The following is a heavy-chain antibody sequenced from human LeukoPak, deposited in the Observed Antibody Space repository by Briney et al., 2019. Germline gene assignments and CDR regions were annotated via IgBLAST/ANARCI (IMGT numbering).Heavy chain of an antibody. CDR3: AIATSITIFGAPIAFDI. J-gene: IGHJ3*02. V-gene: IGHV5-51*01. Sequence: GESLKISCKGSGYSFTNYWIGWVRQMPGKGLEWMGIIYPGDSDTRYSPSFQGQVTISADKSISTAYLQCSSLRASDTAMFYCAIATSITIFGAPIAFDIWGQGTMVTVSS. D-gene: IGHD3-3*01. CDR1: GYSFTNYW. CDR2: IYPGDSDT.